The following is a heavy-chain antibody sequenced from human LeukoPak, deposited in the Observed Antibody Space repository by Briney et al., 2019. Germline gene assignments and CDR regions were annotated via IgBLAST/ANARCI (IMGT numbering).Heavy chain of an antibody. Sequence: GGSLRLSCEASGFTFSSYWMNWVRQAPGKGLEWVANINQDGSEKYYVDSVKGRFTISRDNAKNPLYLQMNSLRGDDTAMYYCAGERGGYGFYWGQGTLVTVSS. J-gene: IGHJ4*02. CDR1: GFTFSSYW. CDR2: INQDGSEK. V-gene: IGHV3-7*01. CDR3: AGERGGYGFY. D-gene: IGHD5-12*01.